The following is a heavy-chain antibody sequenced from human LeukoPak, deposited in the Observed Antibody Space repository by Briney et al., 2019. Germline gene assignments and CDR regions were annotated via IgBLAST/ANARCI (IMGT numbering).Heavy chain of an antibody. J-gene: IGHJ4*02. V-gene: IGHV3-11*01. CDR2: ISSSGSTI. CDR3: AGVRYYYDSSGFDY. CDR1: GFTFSDYY. D-gene: IGHD3-22*01. Sequence: GRSLRLSCAASGFTFSDYYMSWIRQAPGKGLEWVSYISSSGSTIYYADSVKGRFTISRDNAKNSLYLQMNSLRAEDTAVYYCAGVRYYYDSSGFDYWGQGTLVTVSS.